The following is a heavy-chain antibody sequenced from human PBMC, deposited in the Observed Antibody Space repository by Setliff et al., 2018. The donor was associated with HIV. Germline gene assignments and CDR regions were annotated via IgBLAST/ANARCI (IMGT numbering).Heavy chain of an antibody. CDR2: INHGGST. J-gene: IGHJ4*02. CDR1: GGSFSGYY. CDR3: ARGGTHYGTATYQRLDY. V-gene: IGHV4-34*01. D-gene: IGHD3-10*01. Sequence: SETLSLTCAVYGGSFSGYYWSWVRQPPGKGLEWIGEINHGGSTNYNPSLKSRVTISVDTSKNQFSLKLNSVTAADTAVYFCARGGTHYGTATYQRLDYWGQGTLVTVSS.